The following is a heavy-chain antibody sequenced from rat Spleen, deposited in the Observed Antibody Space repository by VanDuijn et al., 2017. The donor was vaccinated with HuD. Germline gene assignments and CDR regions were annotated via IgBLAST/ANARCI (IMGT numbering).Heavy chain of an antibody. V-gene: IGHV5-7*01. CDR2: ITHVHDNT. J-gene: IGHJ3*01. CDR1: GFTFSDYN. CDR3: TRHLYNNYGWFAY. D-gene: IGHD1-10*01. Sequence: EVQLVESGGGLVQPGRSLKLSCAASGFTFSDYNMAWVRQAPKKGLEWVATITHVHDNTYYPDSVKGRFTISRDNAKSTLYLQMNSLRSEDTATYYCTRHLYNNYGWFAYWGQGTLVTVSS.